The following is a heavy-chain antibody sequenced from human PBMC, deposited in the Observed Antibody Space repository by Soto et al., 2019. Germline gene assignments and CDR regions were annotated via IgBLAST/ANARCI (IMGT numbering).Heavy chain of an antibody. CDR3: ARRRNGDYAPVYYFDY. D-gene: IGHD4-17*01. Sequence: SETLSLTCTVSGGSISSYYWSWIRRPPGKGLEWIGYIYYSGSTNYNPSLKSRVTISVDTSKDQFSLKLSSVTAADTAVYYCARRRNGDYAPVYYFDYWGQGTLVTVSS. V-gene: IGHV4-59*01. CDR2: IYYSGST. J-gene: IGHJ4*02. CDR1: GGSISSYY.